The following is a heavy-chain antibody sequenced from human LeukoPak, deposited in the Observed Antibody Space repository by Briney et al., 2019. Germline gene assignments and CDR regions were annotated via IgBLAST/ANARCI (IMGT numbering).Heavy chain of an antibody. V-gene: IGHV3-48*03. Sequence: PGGSLRLSCAASGFTFSSYEMNWVRQAPGKGLEWVSYISSSGSTIYYADSVKGRFTISRDNAKNSLYLQMNSLRAEDTAVYYCARAAQLDFWAHGMDVWGQGTMVTVSS. CDR1: GFTFSSYE. CDR2: ISSSGSTI. J-gene: IGHJ6*02. D-gene: IGHD3-3*01. CDR3: ARAAQLDFWAHGMDV.